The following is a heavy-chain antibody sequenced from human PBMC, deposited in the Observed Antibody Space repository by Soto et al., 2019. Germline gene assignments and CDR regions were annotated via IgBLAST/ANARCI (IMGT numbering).Heavy chain of an antibody. Sequence: SVKVSCKASGGTFSSYSISWVRQAPGQGLEWMGGIIPIFGTANYAQKFQGRVTITADESTSTAYMELSSLRSEDTAVYYCARSNYGDYALDAYWGQGTLVTVPQ. CDR1: GGTFSSYS. V-gene: IGHV1-69*13. J-gene: IGHJ4*02. CDR2: IIPIFGTA. CDR3: ARSNYGDYALDAY. D-gene: IGHD4-17*01.